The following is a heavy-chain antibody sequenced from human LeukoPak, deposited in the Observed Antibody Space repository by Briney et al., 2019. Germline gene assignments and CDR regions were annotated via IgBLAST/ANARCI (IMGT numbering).Heavy chain of an antibody. CDR2: ISAYNGNT. D-gene: IGHD2-15*01. J-gene: IGHJ6*03. V-gene: IGHV1-18*01. CDR1: GYTFTSYG. Sequence: ASVKVSCKASGYTFTSYGISWVRQAPGQGLEWMGWISAYNGNTNYGQKLQGRVTMTTDTSTSTAYMELRSLRSDDTAVYYCARGVVVAATGFYYYYYYMDVWGKGTTVTVSS. CDR3: ARGVVVAATGFYYYYYYMDV.